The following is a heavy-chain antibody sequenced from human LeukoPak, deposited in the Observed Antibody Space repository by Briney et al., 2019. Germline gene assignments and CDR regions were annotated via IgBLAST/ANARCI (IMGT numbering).Heavy chain of an antibody. Sequence: GGSLRLSCAASGFTFSSYGMHWVRQAPGKGLEWVAVISYGGSNKYYADSVKGRFTISRDNSKNTLYLQMNSLRAEDTAVYYCAKDLGILRLGELSHLGLDYWGQGTLVTVSS. D-gene: IGHD3-16*02. CDR1: GFTFSSYG. CDR2: ISYGGSNK. CDR3: AKDLGILRLGELSHLGLDY. V-gene: IGHV3-30*18. J-gene: IGHJ4*02.